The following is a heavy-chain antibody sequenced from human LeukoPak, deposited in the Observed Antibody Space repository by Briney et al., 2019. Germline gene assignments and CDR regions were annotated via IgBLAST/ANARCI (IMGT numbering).Heavy chain of an antibody. Sequence: SSVKVSCKASGYTFTSYGISWVRQAPGQGLEWMGWISAYNGNTNYAQKLQGRVTMTTDTSTSTAYMELRSLRSDDTAVYYCARSSIAAAGRSAFDIWGQGTMVTVSS. CDR1: GYTFTSYG. D-gene: IGHD6-13*01. V-gene: IGHV1-18*01. CDR3: ARSSIAAAGRSAFDI. J-gene: IGHJ3*02. CDR2: ISAYNGNT.